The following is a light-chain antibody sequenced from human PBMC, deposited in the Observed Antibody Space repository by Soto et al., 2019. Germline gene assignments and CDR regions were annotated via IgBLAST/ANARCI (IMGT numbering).Light chain of an antibody. J-gene: IGKJ5*01. CDR1: QSLSSSY. V-gene: IGKV3-20*01. Sequence: EIVWTQYPGTLSLSRGERATLSCRASQSLSSSYLAWYRQKPGQAPRLLIYGASSRATGIPDRFSGSGSGTDFTLTISRLEPEDFAVYYCQQHGTSPITFGQGTRLEVK. CDR3: QQHGTSPIT. CDR2: GAS.